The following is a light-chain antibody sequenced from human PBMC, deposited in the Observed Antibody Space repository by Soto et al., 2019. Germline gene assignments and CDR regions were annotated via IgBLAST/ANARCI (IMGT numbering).Light chain of an antibody. CDR3: ATWDDILNALV. CDR1: SSNIGNNI. CDR2: STN. J-gene: IGLJ3*02. V-gene: IGLV1-44*01. Sequence: QSVLTQAPSASGTPGQRVTISCSGSSSNIGNNIVDWYQHLPGTAPRLLIYSTNQRPSGVHDRFSASKSGTLASLAISGRQSEDEADYYWATWDDILNALVFGVGTKLTVL.